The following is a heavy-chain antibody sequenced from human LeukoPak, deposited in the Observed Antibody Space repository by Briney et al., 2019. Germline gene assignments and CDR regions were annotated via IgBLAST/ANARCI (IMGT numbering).Heavy chain of an antibody. V-gene: IGHV3-30*04. CDR2: ISYDGSNK. CDR3: ARDKREMATSFDY. Sequence: GGSLRLSCAASGFTFSSYAMHWVRQAPGKGLEWVAVISYDGSNKYYADSVKGRFTISRDNSKNTLYLQMNSLRAEDTAVYYCARDKREMATSFDYWGQGTLVTVSS. D-gene: IGHD5-24*01. CDR1: GFTFSSYA. J-gene: IGHJ4*02.